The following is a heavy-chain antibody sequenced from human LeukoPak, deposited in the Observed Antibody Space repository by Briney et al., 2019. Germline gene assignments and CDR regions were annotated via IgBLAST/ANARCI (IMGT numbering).Heavy chain of an antibody. CDR2: VNPNSGNT. Sequence: VASVKVSCKASGYTFTSYDVNWVRQATGQGLEWMGWVNPNSGNTGYAQKFQGRVTMTRNTSISTAYMELSSLRSEDTAVYYCARGGYSSSWYYYYYYYMDVWGKGTTVTVSS. V-gene: IGHV1-8*01. D-gene: IGHD6-13*01. J-gene: IGHJ6*03. CDR1: GYTFTSYD. CDR3: ARGGYSSSWYYYYYYYMDV.